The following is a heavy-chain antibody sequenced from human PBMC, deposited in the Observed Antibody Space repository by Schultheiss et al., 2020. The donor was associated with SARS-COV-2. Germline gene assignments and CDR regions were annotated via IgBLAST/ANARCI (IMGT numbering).Heavy chain of an antibody. Sequence: SETLSLTCTVSGGSISSGDYYWSWIRQPAGKGLEWIGRIYTSGSTNYNPSLKSRVTMSVDTSKNQFSLKLSSVTAADTAVYYCASSRGSSGWYGPLDYYYYGMDVWGQGTTVTVSS. J-gene: IGHJ6*02. CDR1: GGSISSGDYY. CDR3: ASSRGSSGWYGPLDYYYYGMDV. D-gene: IGHD6-19*01. V-gene: IGHV4-61*02. CDR2: IYTSGST.